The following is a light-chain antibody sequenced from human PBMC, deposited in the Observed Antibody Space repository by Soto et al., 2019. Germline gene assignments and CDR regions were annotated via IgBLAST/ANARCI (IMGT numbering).Light chain of an antibody. Sequence: AIQMTQSPSSLSASVGDRVTITCRASQHIRNDLGWYQQNPGKAPKLLIYAASRLRSGVPSRFSGSGSGTDFTLTISNLQPEDFATYYFLTDHTYPWTFGQGTKVEIK. J-gene: IGKJ1*01. CDR3: LTDHTYPWT. V-gene: IGKV1-6*02. CDR2: AAS. CDR1: QHIRND.